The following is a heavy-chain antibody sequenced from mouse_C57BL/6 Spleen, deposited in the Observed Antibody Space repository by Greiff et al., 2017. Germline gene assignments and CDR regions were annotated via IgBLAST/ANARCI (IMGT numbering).Heavy chain of an antibody. D-gene: IGHD2-3*01. J-gene: IGHJ4*01. V-gene: IGHV2-2*01. Sequence: QLQESGPGLVQPSQRLSITCTVSGFSLTSYGVHWVRQSPGKGLEWLGVIWSGGSTDYNAAFISRLSISKDNSKSQVSVKMNSLQADDTALYYCARNYRYDRYYAMDYWGQGTSVTVSS. CDR2: IWSGGST. CDR3: ARNYRYDRYYAMDY. CDR1: GFSLTSYG.